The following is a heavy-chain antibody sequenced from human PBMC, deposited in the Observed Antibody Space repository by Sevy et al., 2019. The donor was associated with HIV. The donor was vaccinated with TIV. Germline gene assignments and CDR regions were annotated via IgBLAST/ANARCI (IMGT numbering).Heavy chain of an antibody. Sequence: GGSLRLSCSASGFTFSYYAMHWVRQAPGKGLQYVSGISSNGDSTDYAASVKGRFTISRDNSKNTLYLQMSSLRAEDTAVYYCLKDLLRPVVVPAASFDYWGQGTLVTVSS. CDR3: LKDLLRPVVVPAASFDY. CDR1: GFTFSYYA. D-gene: IGHD2-2*01. J-gene: IGHJ4*02. V-gene: IGHV3-64D*06. CDR2: ISSNGDST.